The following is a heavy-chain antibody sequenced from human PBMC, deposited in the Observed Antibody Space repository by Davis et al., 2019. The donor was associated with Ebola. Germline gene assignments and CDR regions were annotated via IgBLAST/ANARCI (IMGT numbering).Heavy chain of an antibody. J-gene: IGHJ6*02. V-gene: IGHV4-59*01. D-gene: IGHD4-17*01. CDR2: IYYSGST. CDR3: ARGNYGDYIVIYYYNMDV. CDR1: GDSISRYY. Sequence: MPSETLSLTCTVFGDSISRYYWNWIRQPPGKGLEWIGYIYYSGSTNYNPSLKSRVTISVDTSKNQFSLKLSSVTAADTAVYYCARGNYGDYIVIYYYNMDVWGQGTTVTVSS.